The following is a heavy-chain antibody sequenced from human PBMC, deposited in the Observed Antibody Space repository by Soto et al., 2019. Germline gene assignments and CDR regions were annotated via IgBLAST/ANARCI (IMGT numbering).Heavy chain of an antibody. CDR2: IIPIFGTA. D-gene: IGHD3-22*01. CDR3: ARIIYDSSGYYAPFGY. CDR1: GGTFSSYA. Sequence: SVKVSFNASGGTFSSYAISWVRQAPGQGLEWMGGIIPIFGTANYAQKFQGRVTITADESTSTAYMELSSLRSEDTAVYYCARIIYDSSGYYAPFGYWGQGTPVTVSS. J-gene: IGHJ4*02. V-gene: IGHV1-69*13.